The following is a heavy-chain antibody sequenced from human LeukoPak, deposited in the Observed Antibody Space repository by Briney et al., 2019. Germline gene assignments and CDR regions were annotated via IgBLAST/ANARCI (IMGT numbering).Heavy chain of an antibody. J-gene: IGHJ5*02. CDR3: ARRYCSGGSCYSNWFDP. CDR1: GGTFSSYA. Sequence: GASVKVSCKASGGTFSSYAISWVRQAPGQGPEWMGGIIPIFGTANYAQKFQGRVTITADESTSTAYMELSSLRSEDTAVYYCARRYCSGGSCYSNWFDPWGQGTLVTVSS. V-gene: IGHV1-69*13. CDR2: IIPIFGTA. D-gene: IGHD2-15*01.